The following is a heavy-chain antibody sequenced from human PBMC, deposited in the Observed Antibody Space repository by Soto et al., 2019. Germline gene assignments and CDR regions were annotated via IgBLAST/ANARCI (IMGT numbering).Heavy chain of an antibody. CDR1: GYTFTSYG. V-gene: IGHV1-18*01. CDR2: NSANNGNT. CDR3: AREGYFEQ. J-gene: IGHJ4*02. Sequence: QVQLVQSGAEVKKPGDSVRVSCKASGYTFTSYGIGWVRQAPGQGLEWMGWNSANNGNTKYAQKVQGRVTMTTDAARSTAYMELRSLRSEDAAVYYCAREGYFEQCGEGTLVTVSS.